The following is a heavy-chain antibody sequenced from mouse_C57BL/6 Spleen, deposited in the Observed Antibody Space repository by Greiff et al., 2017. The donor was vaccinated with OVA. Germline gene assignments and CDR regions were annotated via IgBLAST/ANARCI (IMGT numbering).Heavy chain of an antibody. CDR2: IDPETGGT. CDR3: TDGYYEAWFAY. D-gene: IGHD2-3*01. V-gene: IGHV1-15*01. J-gene: IGHJ3*01. Sequence: VKLMESGAELVRPGASVTLSCKASGYTFTDYEMHWVKQTPVHGLEWIGAIDPETGGTAYNQKFKGKAILTADKSSSTAYMELRSLTSEDSAVYYCTDGYYEAWFAYWGQGTLVTVSA. CDR1: GYTFTDYE.